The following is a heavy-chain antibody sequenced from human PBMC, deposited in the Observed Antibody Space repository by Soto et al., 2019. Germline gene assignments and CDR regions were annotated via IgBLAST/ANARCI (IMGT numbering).Heavy chain of an antibody. J-gene: IGHJ4*02. CDR2: IHYSGST. CDR3: ARSRYSGSYFFDY. CDR1: GGSISSGDYY. D-gene: IGHD1-26*01. Sequence: LSLTCTVSGGSISSGDYYWSWIRQPPGKGLEWIAYIHYSGSTYYNPSLKSRVTISVDTSKNQFSLKLSSVTAADTAVYYCARSRYSGSYFFDYWGQGILVTVSS. V-gene: IGHV4-30-4*01.